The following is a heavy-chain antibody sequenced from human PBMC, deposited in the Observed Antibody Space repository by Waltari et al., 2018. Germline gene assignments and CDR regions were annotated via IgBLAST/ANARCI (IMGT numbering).Heavy chain of an antibody. CDR3: AKELGYYSS. CDR1: GFTFSSYA. J-gene: IGHJ4*02. CDR2: IYSGGSST. D-gene: IGHD3-22*01. V-gene: IGHV3-23*03. Sequence: EVQLLESGGGLVQPVGSLRLSCAASGFTFSSYAMSWVRQAPGKGLEWVSVIYSGGSSTYYADAVKGRFTISRDNSKNTLYLQMNSLRAEDTAVYYCAKELGYYSSWGQGTLVTVSS.